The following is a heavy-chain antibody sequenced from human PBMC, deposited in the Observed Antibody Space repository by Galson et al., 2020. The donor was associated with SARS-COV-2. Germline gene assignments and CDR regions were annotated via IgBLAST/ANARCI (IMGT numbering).Heavy chain of an antibody. CDR1: GFTSSSYA. CDR2: ISHDGSNK. D-gene: IGHD3-3*01. V-gene: IGHV3-30*18. J-gene: IGHJ4*01. Sequence: TGRSLRLSCAASGFTSSSYAMHWARQAPAKGLEWVAVISHDGSNKYYADSVKGRFTISRDNSKNTLYLQMNSLRAEDTAVYYCAKKSGYYSAPGYPDYWGQGTLVTVSS. CDR3: AKKSGYYSAPGYPDY.